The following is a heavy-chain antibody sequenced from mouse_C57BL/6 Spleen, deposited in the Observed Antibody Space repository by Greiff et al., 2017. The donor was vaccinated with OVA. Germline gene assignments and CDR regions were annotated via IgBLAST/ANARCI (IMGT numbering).Heavy chain of an antibody. Sequence: VQLQQSGAELVRPGASVKLSCTASGFNIKDDYMHWVKQRPEQGLEWIGWIDPENGDTEYASKFQGKATITADTSSNTAYLQLSSLTSEDTAVYYCTTAGSLFAYGGQGTLVTVSA. V-gene: IGHV14-4*01. J-gene: IGHJ3*01. CDR2: IDPENGDT. D-gene: IGHD1-1*01. CDR1: GFNIKDDY. CDR3: TTAGSLFAY.